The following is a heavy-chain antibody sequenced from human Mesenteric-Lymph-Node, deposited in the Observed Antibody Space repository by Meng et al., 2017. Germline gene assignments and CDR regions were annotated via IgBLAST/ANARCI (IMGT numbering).Heavy chain of an antibody. CDR3: ARSDTMVRGVIISTPYYYYGMDV. CDR2: IYPGDSDT. V-gene: IGHV5-51*01. CDR1: GYSFTSYW. J-gene: IGHJ6*02. D-gene: IGHD3-10*01. Sequence: GGSLRLSCKGSGYSFTSYWIGWVRQMPGKGLEWMGIIYPGDSDTRYSPSFQGQVTISADKSISTAYLQWSSLKASDTAMYYCARSDTMVRGVIISTPYYYYGMDVWGQGTTVTVSS.